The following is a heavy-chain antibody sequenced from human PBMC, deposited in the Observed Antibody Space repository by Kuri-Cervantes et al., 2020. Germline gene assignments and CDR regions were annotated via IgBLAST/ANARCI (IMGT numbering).Heavy chain of an antibody. V-gene: IGHV3-53*05. Sequence: GESLKISCAASGFTVSSNYMSWVRQAPGKGLEWVSVIYSGGSTYYADSVKGRFTISRDNSKNTLYLQMNSLRAEDTAVYYCSRDLRDIVVVPAAYHYYYGMDVWGQGTTVTVSS. J-gene: IGHJ6*02. CDR1: GFTVSSNY. D-gene: IGHD2-2*01. CDR2: IYSGGST. CDR3: SRDLRDIVVVPAAYHYYYGMDV.